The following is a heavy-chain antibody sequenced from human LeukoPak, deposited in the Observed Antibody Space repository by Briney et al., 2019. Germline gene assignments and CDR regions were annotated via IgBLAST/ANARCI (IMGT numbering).Heavy chain of an antibody. J-gene: IGHJ4*02. D-gene: IGHD5-24*01. Sequence: SETLSLTCAVYGGSFSNYYWSWIRQPPGKGLEWIGEINHSGSTYYNPSLKSRVTISVDTSKNQFSLKLSSVTAADTAVYYCARERVKRWLQSRLFDYWGQGTLVTVSS. CDR1: GGSFSNYY. V-gene: IGHV4-34*01. CDR2: INHSGST. CDR3: ARERVKRWLQSRLFDY.